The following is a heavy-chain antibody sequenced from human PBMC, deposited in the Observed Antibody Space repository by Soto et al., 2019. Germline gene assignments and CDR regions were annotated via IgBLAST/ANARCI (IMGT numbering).Heavy chain of an antibody. Sequence: PGESLKISCAASGFTVSSNYMSWVRQAPGKGLEWVSVIYSGGSTYYADSVKGRFTISRDNSKNTLYLQMNSLRAEDTAVYYCARAREYSSSHFDYWGQGTLVTVSS. V-gene: IGHV3-53*01. J-gene: IGHJ4*02. D-gene: IGHD6-6*01. CDR2: IYSGGST. CDR1: GFTVSSNY. CDR3: ARAREYSSSHFDY.